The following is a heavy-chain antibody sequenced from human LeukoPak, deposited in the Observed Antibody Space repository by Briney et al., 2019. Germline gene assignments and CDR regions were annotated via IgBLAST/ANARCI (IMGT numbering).Heavy chain of an antibody. J-gene: IGHJ1*01. Sequence: GGSLRLSCAASGFTFNLAYMTWVRQAPGKGLEWVARIKSKTDGGTTYYAAPVKGRFTISRDDSKNTLYLQMNSLKIEDTALYYCTRDLRLWGQGTLVTVSS. V-gene: IGHV3-15*01. D-gene: IGHD3-3*01. CDR1: GFTFNLAY. CDR3: TRDLRL. CDR2: IKSKTDGGTT.